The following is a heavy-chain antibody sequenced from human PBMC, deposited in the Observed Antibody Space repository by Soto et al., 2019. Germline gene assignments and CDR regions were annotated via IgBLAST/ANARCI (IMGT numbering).Heavy chain of an antibody. CDR2: ISYDGSNK. CDR1: GFTFSSYG. V-gene: IGHV3-30*18. J-gene: IGHJ2*01. Sequence: QVQLVESGGGVVQPGRSLRLSCAASGFTFSSYGMHWVRQAPGKGLEWVAVISYDGSNKYYVDSVKGRFTISRDNSKNTLYLQMNSLRAEDTAVYYCAKESIQLGGFDLWGRGTLVTVSS. D-gene: IGHD5-18*01. CDR3: AKESIQLGGFDL.